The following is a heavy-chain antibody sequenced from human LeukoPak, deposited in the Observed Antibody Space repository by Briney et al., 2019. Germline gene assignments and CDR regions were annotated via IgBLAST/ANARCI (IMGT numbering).Heavy chain of an antibody. J-gene: IGHJ4*02. V-gene: IGHV3-66*01. CDR3: AREDKGISTVTTSYFDY. D-gene: IGHD4-17*01. CDR2: IYSGGST. Sequence: GGSLRLSCAASGFTVSSNYMSWVRQAPGKGLEWVSVIYSGGSTYYADSVKGRFTISRDNSKNTLYLQMNSLRAEDTAVYYCAREDKGISTVTTSYFDYWGQGTLVTVSS. CDR1: GFTVSSNY.